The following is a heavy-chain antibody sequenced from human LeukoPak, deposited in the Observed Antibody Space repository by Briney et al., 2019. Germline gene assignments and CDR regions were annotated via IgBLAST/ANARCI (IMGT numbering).Heavy chain of an antibody. D-gene: IGHD1-26*01. CDR1: GGSIISYY. J-gene: IGHJ4*02. CDR2: IYYSGRT. CDR3: ARHDGELLPSDY. V-gene: IGHV4-59*08. Sequence: SETLSLTCTVSGGSIISYYWSWIRQPPGKGLEFIGYIYYSGRTNYNPSLKSRVTISVDTSKNQFSLKLSSVTAADTALYYCARHDGELLPSDYWGQGTLVTVSS.